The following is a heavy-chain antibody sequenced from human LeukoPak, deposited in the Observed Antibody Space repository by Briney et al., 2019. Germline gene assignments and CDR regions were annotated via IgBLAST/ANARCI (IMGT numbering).Heavy chain of an antibody. CDR3: ARDFGVETYYYDSSGYFDAFDI. V-gene: IGHV3-48*03. J-gene: IGHJ3*02. D-gene: IGHD3-22*01. CDR2: ISSSGSTI. Sequence: PGGSLRLSCAASGFTFSSYEMNWVRQAPGKGLEWVSYISSSGSTIYYADSVKGRFTISRDNAKNSLYLQMNSLRAEDTAVYYCARDFGVETYYYDSSGYFDAFDIWGQGTMVTVSS. CDR1: GFTFSSYE.